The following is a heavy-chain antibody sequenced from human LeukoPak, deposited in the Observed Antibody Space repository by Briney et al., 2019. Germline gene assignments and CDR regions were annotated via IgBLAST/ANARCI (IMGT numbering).Heavy chain of an antibody. V-gene: IGHV3-23*01. Sequence: PGGSLRLSCAASGLSFSSFAMSWVRQAPGEGLEWVSAISGSGGAPYYADSVKGRFTISRDNSKNTLYMQMNSLRAEDTAVYYCAKDYPRGDSSSSLPPDFWGQGTLVTVSS. D-gene: IGHD2-2*01. CDR1: GLSFSSFA. J-gene: IGHJ4*02. CDR2: ISGSGGAP. CDR3: AKDYPRGDSSSSLPPDF.